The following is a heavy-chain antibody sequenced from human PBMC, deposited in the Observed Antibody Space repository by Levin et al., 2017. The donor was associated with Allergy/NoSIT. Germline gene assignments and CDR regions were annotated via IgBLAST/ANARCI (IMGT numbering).Heavy chain of an antibody. J-gene: IGHJ5*02. Sequence: SVKVSCKASGGTFSSYAISWVRQAPGQGLEWMGGIIPIFGTANYAQKFQGRVTITADESTSTAYMELSSLRSEDTAVYYCARDSSTIFGVVTPHHWFDPWGQGTLVTVSS. CDR3: ARDSSTIFGVVTPHHWFDP. D-gene: IGHD3-3*01. V-gene: IGHV1-69*13. CDR1: GGTFSSYA. CDR2: IIPIFGTA.